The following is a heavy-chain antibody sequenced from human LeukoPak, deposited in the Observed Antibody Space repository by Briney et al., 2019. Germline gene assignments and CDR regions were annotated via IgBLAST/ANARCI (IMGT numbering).Heavy chain of an antibody. J-gene: IGHJ4*02. CDR1: GYSENFYG. Sequence: ASVKVSCKTSGYSENFYGITWVRQVAVQGLEWMGWTSAQHGQTEYAPNSQDRVTMTTDTYTNTAYMELRSLRSDDTAVYYCAGSLGYCTSNVCYLKYWGQGTLVTVSS. D-gene: IGHD2-2*01. CDR3: AGSLGYCTSNVCYLKY. V-gene: IGHV1-18*01. CDR2: TSAQHGQT.